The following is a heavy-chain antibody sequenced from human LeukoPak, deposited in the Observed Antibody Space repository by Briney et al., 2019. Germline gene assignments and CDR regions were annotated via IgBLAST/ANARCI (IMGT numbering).Heavy chain of an antibody. D-gene: IGHD3-22*01. CDR1: GFTFSSYA. Sequence: GGSLRLSCAASGFTFSSYAMHWVRQAPGKGLEWVAVISYDGSNKYYADSVKGRFTISRDNSKNTLYLQMNSLRAEDTAVYYCARDYDSSGYCDYWGQGTLVTVSS. V-gene: IGHV3-30-3*01. J-gene: IGHJ4*02. CDR3: ARDYDSSGYCDY. CDR2: ISYDGSNK.